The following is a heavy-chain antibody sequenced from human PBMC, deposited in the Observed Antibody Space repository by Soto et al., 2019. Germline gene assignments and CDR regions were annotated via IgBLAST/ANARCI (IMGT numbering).Heavy chain of an antibody. CDR2: IIPLFRTP. CDR1: GGTFSSSA. J-gene: IGHJ6*02. D-gene: IGHD1-26*01. CDR3: ARDNERLQLGGNYDYIPDV. V-gene: IGHV1-69*12. Sequence: QVQLVQSGAEMKEPGSSVKVSCKTSGGTFSSSAISWLRQAPGQGLEWMGGIIPLFRTPDYAQKFQGRVTVAADESTRTAYMGLSSLRSADTAVYYCARDNERLQLGGNYDYIPDVWGQGTTITVPS.